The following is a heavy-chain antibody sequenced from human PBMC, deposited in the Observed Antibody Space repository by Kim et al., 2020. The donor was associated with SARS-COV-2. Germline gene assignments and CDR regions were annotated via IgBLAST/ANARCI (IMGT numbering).Heavy chain of an antibody. V-gene: IGHV1-18*01. Sequence: ASVKVSCKASGYTFTTYGIRWVRQAPGHGLEWMGWISAYDGTTNYAQKFQGRVTMTTDTSTSTAYMELRSLRSDDTAVYYCARDEYGYSDYWGQGTLVTV. CDR1: GYTFTTYG. J-gene: IGHJ4*02. D-gene: IGHD4-17*01. CDR3: ARDEYGYSDY. CDR2: ISAYDGTT.